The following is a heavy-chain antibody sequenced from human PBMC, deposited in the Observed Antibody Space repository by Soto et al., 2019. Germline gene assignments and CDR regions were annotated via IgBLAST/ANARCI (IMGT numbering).Heavy chain of an antibody. CDR1: AFTFSSYA. D-gene: IGHD1-26*01. CDR3: AKSPAWELREGSSFYFDY. CDR2: IANGGSST. V-gene: IGHV3-23*01. Sequence: SLRLSCAASAFTFSSYAISWVRQAPGKGLECVSAIANGGSSTYYADSVKGRFTISRDNSKNTLYLLMNGLRADDAAVYYCAKSPAWELREGSSFYFDYWGQGTLVTVSS. J-gene: IGHJ4*02.